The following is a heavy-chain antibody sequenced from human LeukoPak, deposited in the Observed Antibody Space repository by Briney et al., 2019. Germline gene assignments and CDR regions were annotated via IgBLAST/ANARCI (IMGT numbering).Heavy chain of an antibody. CDR3: AKVGYCSSTKCYYNFDY. Sequence: GGSLRLSCAASGFTFSSYAMSWVRQAPGKGLEWVSAISGSDGSTYYADSVKGRFTISRDNSKNTLYLQMNGLRAEDTAVYYCAKVGYCSSTKCYYNFDYWGQGTLVTVSS. J-gene: IGHJ4*02. CDR1: GFTFSSYA. CDR2: ISGSDGST. V-gene: IGHV3-23*01. D-gene: IGHD2-2*01.